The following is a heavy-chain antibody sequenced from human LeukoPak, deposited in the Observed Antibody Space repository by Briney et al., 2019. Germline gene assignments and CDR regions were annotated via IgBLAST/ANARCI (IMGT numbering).Heavy chain of an antibody. V-gene: IGHV4-4*07. CDR3: ASIVVVTAADPSDAFDI. J-gene: IGHJ3*02. Sequence: SETLSLTCTVSGGSISSYYWSWIRQPAGKGLEWIGRIYTSGSTNYHPSLKSRVTMSVDTSKNQFSLKLSSVTAADTAVYYCASIVVVTAADPSDAFDIWGQGTMVTVSS. CDR2: IYTSGST. D-gene: IGHD2-21*02. CDR1: GGSISSYY.